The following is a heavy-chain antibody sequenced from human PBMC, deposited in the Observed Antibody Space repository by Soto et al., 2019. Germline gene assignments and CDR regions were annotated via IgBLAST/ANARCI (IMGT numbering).Heavy chain of an antibody. CDR1: GFTVSSNY. J-gene: IGHJ6*02. D-gene: IGHD6-6*01. V-gene: IGHV3-53*01. CDR3: ARDGLPQLGYYYYYYGMDV. CDR2: IYSGGST. Sequence: PGGSLRLSCAASGFTVSSNYMSWVRQAPGKGLEWASVIYSGGSTYYADSVKGRFTISRDNSKNTLYLQMNSLRAEDTAVYYCARDGLPQLGYYYYYYGMDVWGQGTTVTVSS.